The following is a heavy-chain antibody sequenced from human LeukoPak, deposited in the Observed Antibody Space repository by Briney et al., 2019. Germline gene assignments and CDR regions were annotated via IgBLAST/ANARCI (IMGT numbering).Heavy chain of an antibody. D-gene: IGHD5-12*01. CDR3: ATLGYDFDY. J-gene: IGHJ4*02. Sequence: SGPALVKPTQTLTLTCTFSGFSLSTSGMRVSWIRQPPGKALEWLARIDWDDDKFYSTSLETRLTISKDTSKNQVVLTMTNMDPVDTATYYCATLGYDFDYWGQGTLVTVSS. V-gene: IGHV2-70*04. CDR2: IDWDDDK. CDR1: GFSLSTSGMR.